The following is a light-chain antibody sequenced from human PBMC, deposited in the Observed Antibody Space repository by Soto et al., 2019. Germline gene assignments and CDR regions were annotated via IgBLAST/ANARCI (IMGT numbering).Light chain of an antibody. CDR1: QNINIY. J-gene: IGKJ2*01. CDR3: QHSYTAPPFT. V-gene: IGKV1-39*01. CDR2: GAS. Sequence: DIQMTQSPSSLSASVGDSVTITCRASQNINIYLNWYQQKPGKAPNLLIYGASTLHSGVPSRFRGSGSGTDFRLIINSLQPEDFATYFCQHSYTAPPFTFGQGTRLEI.